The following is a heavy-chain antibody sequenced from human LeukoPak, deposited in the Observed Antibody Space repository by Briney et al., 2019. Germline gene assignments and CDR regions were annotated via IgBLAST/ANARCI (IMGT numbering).Heavy chain of an antibody. CDR1: GYSFANYW. V-gene: IGHV5-51*01. J-gene: IGHJ4*02. D-gene: IGHD6-19*01. CDR2: IYPGDSDT. CDR3: ARREGGWYLDY. Sequence: GESLKISCKGSGYSFANYWIGGVRQMPGKGLEGMGIIYPGDSDTRYSPSFQGQVTISADKSISTAYLQWSSLKASDTAMYYCARREGGWYLDYWGQGTLVTVSS.